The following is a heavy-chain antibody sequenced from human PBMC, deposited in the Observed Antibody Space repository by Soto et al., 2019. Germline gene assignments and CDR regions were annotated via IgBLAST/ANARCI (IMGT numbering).Heavy chain of an antibody. CDR1: GFTFTSSA. J-gene: IGHJ3*02. Sequence: SVKVSCKASGFTFTSSAMQWVRQARGQRLEWIGWIAVGSGNTNYAQKFQERVTITRDMSTSTAYMELSSLRSEDTAVYYCAADGYDILTGPKGNDAFDIWGQGTMVTVSS. V-gene: IGHV1-58*02. CDR2: IAVGSGNT. D-gene: IGHD3-9*01. CDR3: AADGYDILTGPKGNDAFDI.